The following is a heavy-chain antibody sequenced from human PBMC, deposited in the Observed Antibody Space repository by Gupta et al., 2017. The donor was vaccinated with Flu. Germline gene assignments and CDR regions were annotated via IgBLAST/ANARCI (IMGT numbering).Heavy chain of an antibody. V-gene: IGHV1-46*03. CDR2: ISPGGGST. CDR1: GFTITSYS. CDR3: ARGPPYYCSGGTCSYFEH. J-gene: IGHJ1*01. D-gene: IGHD2-15*01. Sequence: QVQLVQSGAEVKKPVASVKVSCKTSGFTITSYSMHWVRQAPGQGLEWMGLISPGGGSTTYAQKFQGRLTVTRDTPTSTVYMELSSLRSEDTAVYYCARGPPYYCSGGTCSYFEHWSKGTLVTASS.